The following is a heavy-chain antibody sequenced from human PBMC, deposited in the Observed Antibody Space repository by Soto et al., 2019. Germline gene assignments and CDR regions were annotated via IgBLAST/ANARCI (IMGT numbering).Heavy chain of an antibody. Sequence: ASVKVSCKASGYTFTTYSMHWVRQAPGQRLEWMGWIHAGNGNTEHSQKFQGRVTITRDTSASTAYLELGSLRSEDTAVCYCERAACSSTSCYTYYAYGMDVWGQGTAVTVSS. D-gene: IGHD2-2*02. CDR2: IHAGNGNT. CDR1: GYTFTTYS. V-gene: IGHV1-3*01. J-gene: IGHJ6*02. CDR3: ERAACSSTSCYTYYAYGMDV.